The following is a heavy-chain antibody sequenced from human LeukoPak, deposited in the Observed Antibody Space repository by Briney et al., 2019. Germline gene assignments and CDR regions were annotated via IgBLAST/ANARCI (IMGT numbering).Heavy chain of an antibody. CDR1: GGSIGSGDYY. CDR3: ATTEKNRYYINL. Sequence: PSETLSLTCTVSGGSIGSGDYYWSWIRQPPGKGLEWIGYIYYSGSTCYNPSLKSRVSISVDTSKNQFSLKLSSVTAADTAVYYCATTEKNRYYINLWGPGTTVIVSS. D-gene: IGHD2-21*01. CDR2: IYYSGST. V-gene: IGHV4-30-4*01. J-gene: IGHJ6*01.